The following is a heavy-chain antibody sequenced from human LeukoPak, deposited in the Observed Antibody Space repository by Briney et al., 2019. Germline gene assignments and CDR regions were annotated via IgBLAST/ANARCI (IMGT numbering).Heavy chain of an antibody. CDR3: AKESGRDYDY. J-gene: IGHJ4*02. D-gene: IGHD3-10*01. CDR1: GFTFSSYT. V-gene: IGHV3-30*18. CDR2: ISYDGSNK. Sequence: GGSLRLSCEASGFTFSSYTMNWIRQAPGKGLEWVAVISYDGSNKYYADSVKGRFTISRDNSKNTLYLQMNSLRAEDTAVYYCAKESGRDYDYWGQGTLVSVSS.